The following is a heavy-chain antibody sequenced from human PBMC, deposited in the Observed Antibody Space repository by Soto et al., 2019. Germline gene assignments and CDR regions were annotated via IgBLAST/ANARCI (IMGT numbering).Heavy chain of an antibody. CDR1: GGSISSYY. V-gene: IGHV4-4*07. CDR3: ARGERIITMVRGVISYYYYGMDV. Sequence: PSETLSLTCTVSGGSISSYYWSWIRQPAGKGLEWIGRIYTSGSTNYNPSLKSRVTMSVDTSENQFSLKLSSVTAADTAVYYCARGERIITMVRGVISYYYYGMDVWGQGTTVT. CDR2: IYTSGST. J-gene: IGHJ6*02. D-gene: IGHD3-10*01.